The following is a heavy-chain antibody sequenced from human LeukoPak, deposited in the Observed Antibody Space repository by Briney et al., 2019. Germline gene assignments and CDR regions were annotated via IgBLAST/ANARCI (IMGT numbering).Heavy chain of an antibody. CDR3: ARSRGNRPFDY. J-gene: IGHJ4*02. V-gene: IGHV3-48*04. CDR2: ISSSSSTI. CDR1: GFTFSSYS. Sequence: GGSLRLSCAASGFTFSSYSMNWVRQAPGKGLEWGSYISSSSSTIYYADSVKGRFTISRDNAKNSLYLQMNSLRAEDTAVYYCARSRGNRPFDYWGQGTLVTVSS. D-gene: IGHD1-14*01.